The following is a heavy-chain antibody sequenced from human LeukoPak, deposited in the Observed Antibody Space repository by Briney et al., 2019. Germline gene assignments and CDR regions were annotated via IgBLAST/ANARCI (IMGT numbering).Heavy chain of an antibody. D-gene: IGHD3-10*01. CDR1: GYTFTTYD. V-gene: IGHV1-8*01. Sequence: ASVKVSCKASGYTFTTYDINWVRLATGQGLEYMGGMNPDSGNTGYAQKFQGRITMTSTTSMNTFYLEVSSLRSEDTAIYYCARTMVRGVPVGMDVWGQGTTVIVSS. CDR2: MNPDSGNT. CDR3: ARTMVRGVPVGMDV. J-gene: IGHJ6*02.